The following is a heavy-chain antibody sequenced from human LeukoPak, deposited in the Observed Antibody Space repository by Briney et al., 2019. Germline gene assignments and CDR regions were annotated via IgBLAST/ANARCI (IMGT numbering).Heavy chain of an antibody. CDR1: GDSISSSHW. J-gene: IGHJ1*01. CDR2: IYHSGNT. CDR3: AREVWSSSPNHAEYFQH. V-gene: IGHV4-4*02. D-gene: IGHD6-6*01. Sequence: SETLSLTCAVSGDSISSSHWWSWVRQSPGKGLEWIGEIYHSGNTNYNPSVKSRVAISLDKASNQFSLRLTSVTAADTAMYYCAREVWSSSPNHAEYFQHWGQGTLVTVSS.